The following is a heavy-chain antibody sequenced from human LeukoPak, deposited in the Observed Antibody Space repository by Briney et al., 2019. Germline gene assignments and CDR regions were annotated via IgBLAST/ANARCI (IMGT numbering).Heavy chain of an antibody. Sequence: PGGSLRLSCAASGFTFSSYWMSWVRQAPGKGLEWVGFIRSKAYGGTTEYAASVKGRFTISRDDSKSIAYLQMNSLKTEDTAVYYCTRDGRASPYYYYMDVWGKGTTVTVSS. D-gene: IGHD2-2*01. J-gene: IGHJ6*03. CDR1: GFTFSSYW. CDR2: IRSKAYGGTT. V-gene: IGHV3-49*04. CDR3: TRDGRASPYYYYMDV.